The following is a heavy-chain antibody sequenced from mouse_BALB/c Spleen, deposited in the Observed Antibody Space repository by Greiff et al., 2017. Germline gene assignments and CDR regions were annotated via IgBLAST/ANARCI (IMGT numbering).Heavy chain of an antibody. J-gene: IGHJ1*01. CDR1: GFTFSSFG. CDR3: ARSSDGYYKYFDV. Sequence: EVQVVESGGGLVQPGGSRKLSCAASGFTFSSFGMHWVRQAPEKGLEWVAYISSGSSTIYYADTVKGRFTISRDNPKNTLFLQMTSLRSEDTAMYYCARSSDGYYKYFDVWGAGTTVTVSS. CDR2: ISSGSSTI. D-gene: IGHD2-3*01. V-gene: IGHV5-17*02.